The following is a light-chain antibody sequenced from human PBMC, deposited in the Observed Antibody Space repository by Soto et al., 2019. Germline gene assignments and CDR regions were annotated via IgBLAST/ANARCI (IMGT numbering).Light chain of an antibody. CDR2: GVS. J-gene: IGKJ3*01. CDR3: QQYGDSPLT. V-gene: IGKV3-20*01. CDR1: QSVTSNA. Sequence: EIVLTQSSATLSLSPGERATLSCRASQSVTSNALAWYQQKPGQAPRLLIYGVSSRATGIPDRFSGSGSGTDFTLTISSLEPEDFAVYYCQQYGDSPLTSGPGTKVDIK.